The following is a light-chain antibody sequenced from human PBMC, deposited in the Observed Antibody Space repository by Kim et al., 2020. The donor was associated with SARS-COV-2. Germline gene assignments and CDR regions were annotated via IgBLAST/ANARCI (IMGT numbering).Light chain of an antibody. CDR1: QAISSW. CDR2: AAS. J-gene: IGKJ1*01. V-gene: IGKV1D-16*01. CDR3: QQYDSYPRT. Sequence: DIQMTQSPSLVSASVGDRVTITCRASQAISSWLAWYKHKPEKAPRSLIYAASSLQRGVPSRFSGSGSGTDFTLTISSRQPEDFATYDCQQYDSYPRTFGQGTKVDIK.